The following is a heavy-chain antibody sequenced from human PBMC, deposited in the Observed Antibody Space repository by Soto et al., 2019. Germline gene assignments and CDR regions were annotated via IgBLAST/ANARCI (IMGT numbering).Heavy chain of an antibody. J-gene: IGHJ6*02. Sequence: QVQLVQSGAEVKKPGSSVKVSCKASGGTFSSYAISWVRQAPGQGLEWMGGIIPIFGTANYAQKFQGRVTITGEESQNQAYMELSSLRSEDTAVYYCARDSRIVVVVAATDYGMDVWGQGTTVTVSS. D-gene: IGHD2-15*01. CDR3: ARDSRIVVVVAATDYGMDV. CDR2: IIPIFGTA. CDR1: GGTFSSYA. V-gene: IGHV1-69*01.